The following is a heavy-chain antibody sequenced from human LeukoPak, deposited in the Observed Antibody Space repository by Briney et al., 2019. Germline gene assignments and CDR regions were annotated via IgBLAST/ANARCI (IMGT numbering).Heavy chain of an antibody. CDR1: GFTFSSYG. CDR2: IRYDGSNK. J-gene: IGHJ4*02. D-gene: IGHD2-2*01. Sequence: TGGSLRLSCAPSGFTFSSYGMHWVRQAPGKGLEWVAFIRYDGSNKYYADSVKGRFTISRDNSKNTLYLQMNSLRAEDTAVYYCAKVLSGVPAAEFDYWGQGTLVTVSS. CDR3: AKVLSGVPAAEFDY. V-gene: IGHV3-30*02.